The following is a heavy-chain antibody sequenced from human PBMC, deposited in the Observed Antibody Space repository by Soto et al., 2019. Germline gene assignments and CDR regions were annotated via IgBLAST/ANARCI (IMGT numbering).Heavy chain of an antibody. J-gene: IGHJ5*02. CDR3: ARTMVVTQNWFDP. Sequence: SETLSLTCTVSGGSISSGDYYWSWIRQPPGKGLEWIGYIYYSGSTYYNPSLKSRVTISVDTSKNQFSLKLSSVTAADTAVYYCARTMVVTQNWFDPWGQGTPVTVSS. D-gene: IGHD2-21*02. CDR2: IYYSGST. CDR1: GGSISSGDYY. V-gene: IGHV4-30-4*01.